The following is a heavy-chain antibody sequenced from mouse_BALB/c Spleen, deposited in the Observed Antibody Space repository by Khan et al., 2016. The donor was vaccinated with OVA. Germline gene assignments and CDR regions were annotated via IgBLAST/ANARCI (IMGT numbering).Heavy chain of an antibody. CDR1: GFTFSSFG. D-gene: IGHD2-1*01. CDR2: ISSGSSTI. Sequence: EVQLVESGGGLVQPGGSRKLSCVVSGFTFSSFGLHWVRQAPKKGLEWVAYISSGSSTIYSVDTVKGRFTISRDNPKTTLFLQMTSLRAEDTAMYYCARSGGNGHWYFDVGGAGTSVTVSS. J-gene: IGHJ1*01. CDR3: ARSGGNGHWYFDV. V-gene: IGHV5-17*02.